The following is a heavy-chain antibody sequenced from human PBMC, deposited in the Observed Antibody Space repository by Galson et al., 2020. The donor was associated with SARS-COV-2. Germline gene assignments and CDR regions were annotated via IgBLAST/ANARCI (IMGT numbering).Heavy chain of an antibody. CDR2: ITQSGSV. D-gene: IGHD3-22*01. V-gene: IGHV4-34*01. J-gene: IGHJ4*02. CDR3: ARGLFQTTMVIVVFTSGFFYFDS. Sequence: SETLSLTCAVYGGSFSGHYWSWIRQSPGKGLEWIGEITQSGSVNYNPSLKSRVTISADTSKNQFSLELRSVTAADTAVYYCARGLFQTTMVIVVFTSGFFYFDSWGQGTLVSVSS. CDR1: GGSFSGHY.